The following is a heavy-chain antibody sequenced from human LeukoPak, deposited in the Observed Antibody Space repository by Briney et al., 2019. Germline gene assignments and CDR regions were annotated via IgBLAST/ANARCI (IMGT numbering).Heavy chain of an antibody. CDR1: GGSISIYY. J-gene: IGHJ4*02. CDR2: VYNGGST. D-gene: IGHD1-26*01. CDR3: VRDRELGY. V-gene: IGHV4-59*01. Sequence: PSETLSLTCTVSGGSISIYYWSWVRQPPGKGLEWIGYVYNGGSTNYNPSLKSRVTISVDTSKNQFSLKLSSVPASDTAVYYCVRDRELGYWGQGTLVTVSS.